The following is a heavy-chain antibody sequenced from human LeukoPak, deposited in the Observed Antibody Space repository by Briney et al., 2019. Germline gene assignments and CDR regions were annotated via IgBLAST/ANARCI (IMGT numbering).Heavy chain of an antibody. J-gene: IGHJ5*02. CDR3: AREGYESPNWFDP. CDR1: GFTFSSYE. Sequence: GGSLRLSCAASGFTFSSYEMNWVRQAPGKGLEWVSYISSSGSTIYYADSVKGRFTISRDNAKNSLYLQMNSLRAEDTAVYYCAREGYESPNWFDPWGQGTLVTVSS. V-gene: IGHV3-48*03. D-gene: IGHD3-3*01. CDR2: ISSSGSTI.